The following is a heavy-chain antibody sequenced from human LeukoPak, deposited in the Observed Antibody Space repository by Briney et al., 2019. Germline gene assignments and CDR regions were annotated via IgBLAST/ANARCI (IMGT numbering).Heavy chain of an antibody. V-gene: IGHV1-2*02. CDR1: GYTFTGYY. CDR3: AVAMGSSPTHYYYYYMDV. D-gene: IGHD5-18*01. J-gene: IGHJ6*03. CDR2: INPNSGGT. Sequence: GASVKVSCKASGYTFTGYYMHWVRQAPGQGLEWMGWINPNSGGTNYAQKFQGRVTMTRDTSISTAYMDLSSLRSDDTAVYYCAVAMGSSPTHYYYYYMDVWGKGTTVTVSS.